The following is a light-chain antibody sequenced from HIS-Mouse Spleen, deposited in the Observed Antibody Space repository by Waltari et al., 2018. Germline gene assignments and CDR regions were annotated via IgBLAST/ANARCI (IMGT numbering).Light chain of an antibody. Sequence: SYELTQPPSVSVSLGQMARIPCSGEALPKKYPYWYQQKPGQFPVLVIYKDSERPSGIPERFSGSSSGTIVTLTISGVQAEDEADYYCLSADSSGTWVFGGGTKLTVL. CDR1: ALPKKY. J-gene: IGLJ3*02. CDR2: KDS. CDR3: LSADSSGTWV. V-gene: IGLV3-16*01.